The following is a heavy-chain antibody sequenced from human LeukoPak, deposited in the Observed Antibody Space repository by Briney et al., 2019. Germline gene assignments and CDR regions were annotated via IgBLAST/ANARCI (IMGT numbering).Heavy chain of an antibody. V-gene: IGHV4-39*07. CDR3: ARYGDNSYYFDY. CDR2: IYYSGST. CDR1: GGSISSDSYY. D-gene: IGHD4-23*01. J-gene: IGHJ4*02. Sequence: PSETLSLTCTVSGGSISSDSYYWAWIRQPPGKGLEWIASIYYSGSTYYNPSLKSRVTISVDTSRNQFSLKLSSVTAADTAVYYCARYGDNSYYFDYWGQGALVTVSS.